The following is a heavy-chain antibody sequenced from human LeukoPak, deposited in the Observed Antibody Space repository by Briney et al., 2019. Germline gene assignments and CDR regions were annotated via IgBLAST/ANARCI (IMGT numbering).Heavy chain of an antibody. Sequence: ASVKVSCKASRYTFTGYYMHWVRQAPGQGLEWMGWINPNSGGTNYAQKFQGRVTMTRDTSISTAYMELSRLRSDDTAVYYCASLYSSGWFLDYWGQGTLVTVSS. CDR3: ASLYSSGWFLDY. V-gene: IGHV1-2*02. J-gene: IGHJ4*02. CDR2: INPNSGGT. D-gene: IGHD6-19*01. CDR1: RYTFTGYY.